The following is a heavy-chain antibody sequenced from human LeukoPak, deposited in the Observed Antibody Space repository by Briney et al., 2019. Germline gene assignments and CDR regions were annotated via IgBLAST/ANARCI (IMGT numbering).Heavy chain of an antibody. Sequence: GGSLRLSCAASGFTFNTYGMSWVRQAPGKGLEWVSSISGGSTYYADSRKGRFTISRDNSKNTLHLQMNSLRAEDTAVYYCARAGSSWTFMGFDYWGQGTLVTVSS. CDR1: GFTFNTYG. CDR3: ARAGSSWTFMGFDY. V-gene: IGHV3-38-3*01. J-gene: IGHJ4*02. CDR2: ISGGST. D-gene: IGHD6-13*01.